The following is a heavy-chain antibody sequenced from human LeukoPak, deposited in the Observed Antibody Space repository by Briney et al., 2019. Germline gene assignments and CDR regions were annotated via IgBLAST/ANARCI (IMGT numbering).Heavy chain of an antibody. CDR1: GGSISSSSYY. D-gene: IGHD3-22*01. CDR2: LDYSGNI. Sequence: SETLSLTCTVSGGSISSSSYYWGWIRQPPGKGLGWIGSLDYSGNIFYNPSLKSRVTISVDTSKNRFSLQLSSVPAADTAVYYCARGYDSSGYPFDYWGQGTLVTVSS. J-gene: IGHJ4*02. V-gene: IGHV4-39*01. CDR3: ARGYDSSGYPFDY.